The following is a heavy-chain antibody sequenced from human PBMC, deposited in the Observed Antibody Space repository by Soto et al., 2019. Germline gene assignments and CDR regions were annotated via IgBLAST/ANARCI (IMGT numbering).Heavy chain of an antibody. V-gene: IGHV3-30-3*01. CDR1: GFTFSSYP. J-gene: IGHJ6*02. Sequence: QMQLVESGGGVVQPGRSLSLSCAASGFTFSSYPMHCVLQAPGKGLEWVAVISFDGSKKYYADSVKGRFFISKDNSNNMLSLQMNSLRGEDSAVYDCARLPGPLVSGLYLYTVDGREPVSDADVCGQGTAVTVSS. CDR2: ISFDGSKK. CDR3: ARLPGPLVSGLYLYTVDGREPVSDADV. D-gene: IGHD2-21*02.